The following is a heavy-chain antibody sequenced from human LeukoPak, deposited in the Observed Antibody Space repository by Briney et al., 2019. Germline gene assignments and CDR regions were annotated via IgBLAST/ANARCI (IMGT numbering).Heavy chain of an antibody. CDR3: THGRAFYYDTTGYFPAFDS. V-gene: IGHV2-5*02. D-gene: IGHD3-22*01. Sequence: SGPTLVKPTQTLTLTCTFSGFSVTTSGVGVGWIRQSPGKALEWLALIYGDENKRYSPSLKSRLTITKDTSKNLVVLKMTNMDPMDTATYFCTHGRAFYYDTTGYFPAFDSWGQGTLVTVSS. J-gene: IGHJ5*01. CDR2: IYGDENK. CDR1: GFSVTTSGVG.